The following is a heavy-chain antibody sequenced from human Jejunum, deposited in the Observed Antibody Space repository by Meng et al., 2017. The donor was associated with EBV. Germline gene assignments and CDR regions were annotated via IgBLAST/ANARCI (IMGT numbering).Heavy chain of an antibody. V-gene: IGHV7-4-1*02. Sequence: VQLLVSGSEFKHPVAFVKVCCKASSDTFTAYGLSRVRQGHGQVREWLERINTESGHPTYAQGFTGRFVFSLDFSVSTAYLQINNAKAEDTAVYSCARKRWSPSQYFDYWGLGTLVTVSS. CDR2: INTESGHP. D-gene: IGHD5-18*01. J-gene: IGHJ4*02. CDR3: ARKRWSPSQYFDY. CDR1: SDTFTAYG.